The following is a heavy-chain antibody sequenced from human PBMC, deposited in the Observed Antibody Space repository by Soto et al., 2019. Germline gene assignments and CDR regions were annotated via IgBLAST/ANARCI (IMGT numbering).Heavy chain of an antibody. D-gene: IGHD4-4*01. V-gene: IGHV4-39*01. CDR3: ARRMYSNYFTVFDY. J-gene: IGHJ4*02. CDR1: GGSISSSSYY. Sequence: SETLSLTCTVSGGSISSSSYYWGWIRQPPGKGLEWIGSIYYSGSTYYNPSLKSRVTISVDTSKNQFSLKLSSVTAADTAVYYCARRMYSNYFTVFDYWGQGTLVTVSS. CDR2: IYYSGST.